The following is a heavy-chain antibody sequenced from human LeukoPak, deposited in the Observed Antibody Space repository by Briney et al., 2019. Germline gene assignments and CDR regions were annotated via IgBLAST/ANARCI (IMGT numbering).Heavy chain of an antibody. CDR1: GGSFSGYY. V-gene: IGHV4-34*01. CDR2: INHSGST. CDR3: ARGPPYVNLGYCTNGVCYRIYYYGMDV. Sequence: SETLSLTCAVYGGSFSGYYWSWIRQPPGKGLEWIGEINHSGSTNYNPSLKSRVTISVDTSKNQFSLKLSSVTAADTAVYYCARGPPYVNLGYCTNGVCYRIYYYGMDVWGQGTTVTVSS. J-gene: IGHJ6*02. D-gene: IGHD2-8*01.